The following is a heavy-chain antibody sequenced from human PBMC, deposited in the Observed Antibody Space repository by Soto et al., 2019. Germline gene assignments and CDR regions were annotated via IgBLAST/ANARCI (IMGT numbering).Heavy chain of an antibody. CDR1: GGSISSGGYY. J-gene: IGHJ4*02. CDR3: ARASGDIVVVPAARTFDY. Sequence: QVQLQESGPGLVKPSQTLSLTCTVSGGSISSGGYYWSWIRQHPGKGLEWIGYIYYSGSTYYNPSLKSRVTISADTSKNQFSLKMSSVTAADTAVYYCARASGDIVVVPAARTFDYWGQGTLVTVSS. CDR2: IYYSGST. D-gene: IGHD2-2*01. V-gene: IGHV4-31*03.